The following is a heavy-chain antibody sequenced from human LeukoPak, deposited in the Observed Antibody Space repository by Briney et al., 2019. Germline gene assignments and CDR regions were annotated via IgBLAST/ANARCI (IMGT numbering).Heavy chain of an antibody. D-gene: IGHD1-26*01. Sequence: PSETLSLTCTVSGGSISGYYWTWIRQPPGQGLEWIAYIHSNGYTNYNPSLRSRVTISVDPSKNQFSLTVTPVTAADTAIYYCAQQQGPMSGTYDYFDPWGQGALVTVSS. V-gene: IGHV4-4*09. J-gene: IGHJ5*02. CDR2: IHSNGYT. CDR1: GGSISGYY. CDR3: AQQQGPMSGTYDYFDP.